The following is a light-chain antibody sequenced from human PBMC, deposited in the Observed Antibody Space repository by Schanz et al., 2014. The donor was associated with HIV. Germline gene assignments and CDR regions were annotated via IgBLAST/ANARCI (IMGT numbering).Light chain of an antibody. CDR3: QSHDNNLSGSGV. CDR2: DVT. CDR1: SSDVGADNS. J-gene: IGLJ2*01. V-gene: IGLV2-14*03. Sequence: QSALTQPASVSGSPGQSITISCTGTSSDVGADNSVSWYQQHPGRAPRLLVYDVTYRPSGVSNRFSGSKSGNTASLTISGLQAEDEADYYCQSHDNNLSGSGVFGGGTKLTVL.